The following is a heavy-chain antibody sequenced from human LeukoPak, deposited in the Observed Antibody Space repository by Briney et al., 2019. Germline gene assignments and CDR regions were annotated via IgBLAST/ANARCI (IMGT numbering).Heavy chain of an antibody. J-gene: IGHJ4*02. Sequence: GGSLRLSCAASGFTFSSYAMSWVRQAPGKGLEWVSAISGSGGTTYYADSVKGRFTISRDNSKNTLYLQMNSLRVEDTAVYYCALAAAASSFDYWGQGTLLTVSS. CDR1: GFTFSSYA. CDR2: ISGSGGTT. D-gene: IGHD2-15*01. V-gene: IGHV3-23*01. CDR3: ALAAAASSFDY.